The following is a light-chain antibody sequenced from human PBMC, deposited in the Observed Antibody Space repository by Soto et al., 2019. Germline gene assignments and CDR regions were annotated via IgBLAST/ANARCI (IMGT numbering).Light chain of an antibody. CDR3: MQALQGRT. J-gene: IGKJ5*01. CDR2: XVS. V-gene: IGKV2D-29*01. Sequence: VVMTQTPLSLSVTAGPPASLSXKSSQSLLASDGKTFLYWYLXKPXQPTXXXIYXVSNRFSGVPDRFSGSGSGTDFTLKISRVEASDVGVYYCMQALQGRTFGQGTRLEIK. CDR1: QSLLASDGKTF.